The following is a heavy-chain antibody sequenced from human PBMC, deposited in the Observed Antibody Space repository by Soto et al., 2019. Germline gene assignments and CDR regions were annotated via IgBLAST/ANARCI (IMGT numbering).Heavy chain of an antibody. V-gene: IGHV4-4*07. D-gene: IGHD3-22*01. CDR1: GGSISSYY. Sequence: SETLSLTCTVSGGSISSYYWSWIRQPAGKGLEWIGRIYTSGSTNYNPSLKSRVTMSVDTSKNQFSLKLSSVTAADTAVYYCAGDLSITMIVVVITYLFYYYYGMDVWGQGTTVTVSS. CDR3: AGDLSITMIVVVITYLFYYYYGMDV. CDR2: IYTSGST. J-gene: IGHJ6*02.